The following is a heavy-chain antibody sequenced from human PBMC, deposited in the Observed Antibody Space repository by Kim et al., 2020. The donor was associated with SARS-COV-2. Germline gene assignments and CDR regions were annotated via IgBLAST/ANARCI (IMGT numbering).Heavy chain of an antibody. V-gene: IGHV1-2*02. J-gene: IGHJ4*02. Sequence: NSAPKFQGVVTVSRDTSINTAYMELTRLTSDDTAVYYCAREVQHSNSFDYWGQGTLVTVSS. CDR3: AREVQHSNSFDY. D-gene: IGHD2-21*01.